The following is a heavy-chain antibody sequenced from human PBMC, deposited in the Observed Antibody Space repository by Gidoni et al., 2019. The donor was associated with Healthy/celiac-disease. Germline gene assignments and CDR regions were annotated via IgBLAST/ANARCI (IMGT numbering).Heavy chain of an antibody. V-gene: IGHV4-34*01. J-gene: IGHJ4*02. CDR2: INHRGST. CDR1: GGSFSGYY. CDR3: ASSLDYGDVGPLGFDY. D-gene: IGHD4-17*01. Sequence: VQLQQWGAGLLQPSETLSLPCAVSGGSFSGYYWSWIRQTPGKGLEWIGEINHRGSTNYNPSLKSRVTISVDTSKNQFSLKLSSVNAADTAVYYGASSLDYGDVGPLGFDYWGQGTLVTVSS.